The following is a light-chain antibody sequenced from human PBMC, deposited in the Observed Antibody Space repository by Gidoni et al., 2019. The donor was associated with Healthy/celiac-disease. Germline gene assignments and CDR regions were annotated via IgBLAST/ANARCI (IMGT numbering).Light chain of an antibody. CDR2: DAS. Sequence: DIQMPQSPSTLSASVGDRVTITCRASQSISSWLAWYQQKPGKAPKLLIYDASSLESGVPSRFSGSGSGTEFTLTISSLQPDDFATYYCQQYNSYRTFGQXTKVEIK. V-gene: IGKV1-5*01. CDR1: QSISSW. J-gene: IGKJ1*01. CDR3: QQYNSYRT.